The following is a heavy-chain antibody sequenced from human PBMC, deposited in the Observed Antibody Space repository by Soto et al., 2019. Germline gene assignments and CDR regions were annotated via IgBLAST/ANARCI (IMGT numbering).Heavy chain of an antibody. CDR2: ISTYNGNT. V-gene: IGHV1-18*01. D-gene: IGHD3-10*01. CDR3: AREMVRGVGSDY. J-gene: IGHJ4*02. CDR1: GYTFTSYG. Sequence: QVQLVQSGAEVKKPGASVKVSCKASGYTFTSYGISWVRQAPGQGLEWMGWISTYNGNTKYAQKLQGRVTMTTDTATSTAYTELRSLRSDVTAVFYCAREMVRGVGSDYWVQATLVTVSS.